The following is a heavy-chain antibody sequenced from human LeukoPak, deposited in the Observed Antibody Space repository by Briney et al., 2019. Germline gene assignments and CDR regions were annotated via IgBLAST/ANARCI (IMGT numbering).Heavy chain of an antibody. CDR2: ISSSSNYI. CDR3: ARDLTDDFWSGYHFDY. Sequence: GGSLRLSCAASGFTFSSYAMNWVRQAPGKGLEWVSSISSSSNYIYYADSVKGRFTISRDNAKNSLYLQMNSLRAEDTAVYYCARDLTDDFWSGYHFDYWGQGTLVTVSS. CDR1: GFTFSSYA. D-gene: IGHD3-3*01. V-gene: IGHV3-21*01. J-gene: IGHJ4*02.